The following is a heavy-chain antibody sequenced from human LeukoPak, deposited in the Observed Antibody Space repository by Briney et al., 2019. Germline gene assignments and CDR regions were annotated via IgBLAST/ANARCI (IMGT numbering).Heavy chain of an antibody. V-gene: IGHV3-53*01. J-gene: IGHJ2*01. CDR3: ARDKPVGTSWYFDL. Sequence: ETLSLTCTVSGASISGYYCSWIRQRPGKGLEWVSVIYSGGTTYYADSVKGRFTISRDNSKNTLYLQMNNRRAEDTAVYYCARDKPVGTSWYFDLWGRGTLVTVFS. CDR2: IYSGGTT. CDR1: GASISGYY. D-gene: IGHD1-26*01.